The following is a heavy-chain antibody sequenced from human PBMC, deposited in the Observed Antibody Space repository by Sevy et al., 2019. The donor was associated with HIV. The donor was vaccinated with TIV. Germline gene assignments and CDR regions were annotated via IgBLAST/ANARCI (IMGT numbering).Heavy chain of an antibody. D-gene: IGHD2-15*01. CDR2: IYPGDSDT. CDR1: GYSFTSYW. J-gene: IGHJ5*02. V-gene: IGHV5-51*01. CDR3: ARRHCSGGSCYPYNWFDP. Sequence: GESLKISCKGSGYSFTSYWIDWVRQMPGKGLEWMGIIYPGDSDTRYSPSFQGQVTISADKSISTAYLQWSSLKASDTAMYYCARRHCSGGSCYPYNWFDPWGQGTLVTVSS.